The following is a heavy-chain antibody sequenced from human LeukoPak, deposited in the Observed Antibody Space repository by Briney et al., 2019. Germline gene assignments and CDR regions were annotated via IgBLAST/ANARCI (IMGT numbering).Heavy chain of an antibody. CDR2: MYNSGIT. V-gene: IGHV4-4*08. D-gene: IGHD6-13*01. J-gene: IGHJ3*02. CDR3: ARDRRQQLPRSDAFDI. Sequence: PSETLSLTCTVSGGSISSYYWSWIRQPPGKGLEWIGYMYNSGITNYNPSLRSRVTISVDTSKNQFSLRLRSVTAADTAVYYCARDRRQQLPRSDAFDIWGQGTMVTVSS. CDR1: GGSISSYY.